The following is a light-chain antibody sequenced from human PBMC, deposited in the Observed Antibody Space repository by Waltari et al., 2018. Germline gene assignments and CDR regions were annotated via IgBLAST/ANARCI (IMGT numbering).Light chain of an antibody. V-gene: IGLV2-14*01. CDR2: EVS. J-gene: IGLJ3*02. Sequence: QSALTQPVSVSESPGQSITISCTGTSSDVGAYNFVSWYQQHPGKAPKLMIYEVSNRPSGVSSRFAAPKSGNTASLTISGLQAEDEADYYCTSFTSRSTWVFGGGTKLTVL. CDR3: TSFTSRSTWV. CDR1: SSDVGAYNF.